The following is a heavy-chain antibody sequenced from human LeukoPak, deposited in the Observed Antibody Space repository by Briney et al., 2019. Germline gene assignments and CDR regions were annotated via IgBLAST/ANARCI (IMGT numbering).Heavy chain of an antibody. V-gene: IGHV1-2*02. J-gene: IGHJ6*03. CDR1: VYSFTDYY. D-gene: IGHD2-21*01. CDR2: INPNSGDT. CDR3: AGTRATILDYHYMDV. Sequence: ASVKVACKAFVYSFTDYYIHWVRQAPGQGLEWVGWINPNSGDTNYAQKFQGRVTMTRDTSISTAYMELSSLRFDDTAVYYCAGTRATILDYHYMDVWGKGTTVTVSS.